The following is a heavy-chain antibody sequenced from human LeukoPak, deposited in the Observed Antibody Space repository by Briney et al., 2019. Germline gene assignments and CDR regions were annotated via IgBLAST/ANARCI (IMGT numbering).Heavy chain of an antibody. D-gene: IGHD3-22*01. CDR1: GYSFTSYW. J-gene: IGHJ4*02. Sequence: GESLKISCKGSGYSFTSYWIGWVRQMPGKGLEWMGIIYPGDSDTRYSPSFQGQVTISADKSISTAYLQWSSLKASDTAMYYCARLTYYYDRSCSIPDDWGQGTLATVSS. CDR3: ARLTYYYDRSCSIPDD. CDR2: IYPGDSDT. V-gene: IGHV5-51*01.